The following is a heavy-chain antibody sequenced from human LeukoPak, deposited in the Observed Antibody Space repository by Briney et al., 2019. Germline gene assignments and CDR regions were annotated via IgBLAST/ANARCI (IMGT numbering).Heavy chain of an antibody. CDR1: GFTFSSYA. V-gene: IGHV3-23*01. CDR3: AKGSYYDSSGSFYFDY. CDR2: ISGSGDNT. J-gene: IGHJ4*02. Sequence: GGSLRLSCAASGFTFSSYAMSWVRQAPGKGLEWVSGISGSGDNTYYADFVKGRFTISRDNSKNTLYVQVNSLGTEDTAAYYCAKGSYYDSSGSFYFDYWGQGTLVTVSS. D-gene: IGHD3-22*01.